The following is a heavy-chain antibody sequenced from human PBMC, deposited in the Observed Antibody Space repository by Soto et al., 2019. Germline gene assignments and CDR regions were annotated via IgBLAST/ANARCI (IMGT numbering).Heavy chain of an antibody. V-gene: IGHV4-34*01. Sequence: LETLSLTCAVYGGSFSGYYWSWIRQPPGKGLEWIGEINHSGSTNYNPSLKSRVTISVDTSKNQFSLKLSSVTAADTAVYYCARAGTTVTTYAFDIWGQGTMVTVSS. CDR1: GGSFSGYY. D-gene: IGHD4-17*01. CDR3: ARAGTTVTTYAFDI. J-gene: IGHJ3*02. CDR2: INHSGST.